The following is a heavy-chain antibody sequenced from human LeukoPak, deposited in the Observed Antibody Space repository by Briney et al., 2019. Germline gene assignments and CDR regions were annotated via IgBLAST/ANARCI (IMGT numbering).Heavy chain of an antibody. D-gene: IGHD2-2*01. CDR3: ARAAILPGYYYYGMDV. CDR2: IYYSGST. CDR1: GGSVSSGSYY. Sequence: SETLSLTCTVSGGSVSSGSYYWSWIRQPPGKGLEWIGYIYYSGSTNYNPSLKSRVTISVDTSKNQFTLKLSSVTAADTAVYYCARAAILPGYYYYGMDVWGQGTTVTVSS. V-gene: IGHV4-61*01. J-gene: IGHJ6*02.